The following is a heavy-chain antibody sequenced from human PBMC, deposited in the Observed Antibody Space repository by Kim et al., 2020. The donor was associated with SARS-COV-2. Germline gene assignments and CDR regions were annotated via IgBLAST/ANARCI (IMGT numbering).Heavy chain of an antibody. J-gene: IGHJ6*02. CDR1: GGTFSSYA. Sequence: SVKVSCKASGGTFSSYAISWVRQAPGQGLEWMGGIIPIFGTANYAQKFQGRVTITADESTSTAYMELSSLRSEDTAVYYCARGPRVRFLGGNYYYYYGMDVWGQGTTVTVSS. D-gene: IGHD3-3*01. CDR2: IIPIFGTA. V-gene: IGHV1-69*13. CDR3: ARGPRVRFLGGNYYYYYGMDV.